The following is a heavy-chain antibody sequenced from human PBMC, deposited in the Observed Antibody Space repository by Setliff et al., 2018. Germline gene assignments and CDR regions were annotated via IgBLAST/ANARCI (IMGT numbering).Heavy chain of an antibody. D-gene: IGHD5-12*01. CDR3: AREVPGYSGALDF. J-gene: IGHJ5*01. CDR1: GYAFTDYY. CDR2: INSNSGST. Sequence: ASVKVSCKSSGYAFTDYYIHWVRQAPGQGLEWLGWINSNSGSTTYAQKFQGRVTMTRDTSINTVYMELKSLTSDDSAVYYCAREVPGYSGALDFWGRGTLVTVSS. V-gene: IGHV1-2*02.